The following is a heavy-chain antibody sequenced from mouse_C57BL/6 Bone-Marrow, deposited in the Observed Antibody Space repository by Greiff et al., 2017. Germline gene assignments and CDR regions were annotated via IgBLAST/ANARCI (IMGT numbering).Heavy chain of an antibody. CDR2: IFPGSGST. Sequence: VVEPGASVKISCKASGYTFTDYYINWVKQRPGQGLEWIGWIFPGSGSTYYNEKFKGKATLTVDKSSSTAYMLLSSLTSEDSAVYFCARRDYGSSLFAYWGQGTLVTVSA. D-gene: IGHD1-1*01. CDR1: GYTFTDYY. J-gene: IGHJ3*01. V-gene: IGHV1-75*01. CDR3: ARRDYGSSLFAY.